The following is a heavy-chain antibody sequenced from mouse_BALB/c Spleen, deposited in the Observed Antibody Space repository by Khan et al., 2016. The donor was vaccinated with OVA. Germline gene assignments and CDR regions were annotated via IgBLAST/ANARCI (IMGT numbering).Heavy chain of an antibody. CDR2: ISDLAYTI. Sequence: EVELVESGGGLVQPGVSRKLSCAASGFTFSDYGMAWVRQAPGKGPVCVAFISDLAYTIYYADTVTGRFTISRQNATSTLYLELCSLMSEDTSIYYCASGGGTAPFACWGLGSLVTVSA. CDR3: ASGGGTAPFAC. J-gene: IGHJ3*01. V-gene: IGHV5-15*02. D-gene: IGHD1-2*01. CDR1: GFTFSDYG.